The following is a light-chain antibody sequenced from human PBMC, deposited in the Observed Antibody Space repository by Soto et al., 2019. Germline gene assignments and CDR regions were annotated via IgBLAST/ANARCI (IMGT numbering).Light chain of an antibody. Sequence: DIQMTQSPSTLSASVGDRVTITCRASQGISNLLAWYQQKPGQVPKLLIYDASTLESGVSSRFSGSGSGTEFALTISGLQPDDFASYYCQQYNSYSWTFGQGTKVEVK. CDR2: DAS. J-gene: IGKJ1*01. CDR3: QQYNSYSWT. V-gene: IGKV1-5*01. CDR1: QGISNL.